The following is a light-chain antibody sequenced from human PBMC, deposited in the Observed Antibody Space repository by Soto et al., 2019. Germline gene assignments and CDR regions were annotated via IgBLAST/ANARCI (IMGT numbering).Light chain of an antibody. CDR2: DVS. V-gene: IGLV2-11*01. CDR1: SSDVGGYNY. Sequence: QSVLSHPRSVSWSPGHSVTISCTGTSSDVGGYNYVSWYQQHPGKAPKLIIYDVSKRPSGVPDRFSGSKSGNTASLTISGLHAEDEADYYCCSYAGTYTLWVFGGGTNVTVL. CDR3: CSYAGTYTLWV. J-gene: IGLJ3*02.